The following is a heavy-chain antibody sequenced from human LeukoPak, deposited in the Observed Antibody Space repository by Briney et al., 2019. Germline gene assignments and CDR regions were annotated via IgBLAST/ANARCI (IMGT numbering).Heavy chain of an antibody. J-gene: IGHJ4*02. V-gene: IGHV3-15*01. CDR1: GFTLKNAW. Sequence: GGSLRLSCVASGFTLKNAWMSWVRQAPGKGLEWVGRIRSKTDGGTTDYAAPVKGRFTISRDDSKNTLYLQMNSLKTEDTAVYFCATGTEQQWLSLDYWGREPWSPSPQ. D-gene: IGHD6-19*01. CDR2: IRSKTDGGTT. CDR3: ATGTEQQWLSLDY.